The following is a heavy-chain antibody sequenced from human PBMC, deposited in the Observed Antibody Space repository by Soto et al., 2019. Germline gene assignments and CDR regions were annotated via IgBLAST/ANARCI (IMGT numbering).Heavy chain of an antibody. D-gene: IGHD1-26*01. CDR2: IIPIFGTA. CDR1: GGTFSSSA. J-gene: IGHJ6*02. CDR3: ARDQSGGYSGYYYGMDV. Sequence: QVQLVQSGAEVKKPGSSVKVSCKASGGTFSSSAISWVRQAPGQGLEWMGGIIPIFGTANYAQKFQGRVTITADESTSTAYMELSSLRSEDTAVYYCARDQSGGYSGYYYGMDVWGQGTTVTVSS. V-gene: IGHV1-69*01.